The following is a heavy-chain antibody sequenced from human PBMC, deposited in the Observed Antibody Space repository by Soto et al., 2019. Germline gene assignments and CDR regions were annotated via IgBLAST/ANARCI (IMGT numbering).Heavy chain of an antibody. J-gene: IGHJ4*02. D-gene: IGHD3-16*02. Sequence: QVQLQESGPGLVKPSETLSLTCAVSGGSISHYYWSWIRQPPGKGLEWIGYIHSSGSTNYNPSLNSRVTISIVTSKNQFSLTLSSVTAADTAVYFWSRHIDGSRKASFDYWGQGTLVTVSS. CDR2: IHSSGST. CDR3: SRHIDGSRKASFDY. V-gene: IGHV4-59*08. CDR1: GGSISHYY.